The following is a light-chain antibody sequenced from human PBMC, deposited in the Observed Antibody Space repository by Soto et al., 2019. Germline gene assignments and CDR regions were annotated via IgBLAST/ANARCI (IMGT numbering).Light chain of an antibody. CDR2: AAS. V-gene: IGKV1-39*01. CDR3: QQSYSTPLT. CDR1: QSISSY. J-gene: IGKJ4*01. Sequence: DIQMTQSPSSLSASVGDRVTITCRASQSISSYLNWYQQKPGKAPNLLIYAASSLQSGVPSRFSGSGSGTVFTLTISSLQPEDSATYYCQQSYSTPLTFGGGTKVELK.